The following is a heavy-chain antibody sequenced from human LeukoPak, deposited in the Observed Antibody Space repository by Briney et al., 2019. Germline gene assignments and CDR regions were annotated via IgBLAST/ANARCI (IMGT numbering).Heavy chain of an antibody. D-gene: IGHD3-10*01. Sequence: GGSLRLSCAASGFTFSSYEMNWVRQAPGKGLEWVSYISSSGRTIYYADSVKGRFTISRDNAKNSLYVRMNNLRAEDTAVYYCARDRGMGCFDYWGQGTLVTVSS. J-gene: IGHJ4*02. CDR2: ISSSGRTI. V-gene: IGHV3-48*03. CDR3: ARDRGMGCFDY. CDR1: GFTFSSYE.